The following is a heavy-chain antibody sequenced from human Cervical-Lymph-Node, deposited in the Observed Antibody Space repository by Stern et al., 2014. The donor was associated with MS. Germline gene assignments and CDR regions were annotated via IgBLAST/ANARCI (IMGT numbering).Heavy chain of an antibody. J-gene: IGHJ5*02. CDR1: GG. V-gene: IGHV1-69*17. Sequence: QVQLVQSGAEVKEPGSSVKVSCKFIGGISWVRPAPGQGLEWMGGVIAFVGISNYAQKFQGRLTITADTSTNTPYLHLNRLTPDDTAIYYCARGGGDNWFDPWGQGTLVTVSS. CDR3: ARGGGDNWFDP. D-gene: IGHD3-16*01. CDR2: VIAFVGIS.